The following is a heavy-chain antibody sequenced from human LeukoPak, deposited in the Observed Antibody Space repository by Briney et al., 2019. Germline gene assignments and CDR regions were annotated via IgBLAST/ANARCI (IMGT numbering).Heavy chain of an antibody. D-gene: IGHD2-21*01. V-gene: IGHV5-51*01. J-gene: IGHJ3*02. CDR1: GYSFTNYW. CDR2: IFPGDSDT. CDR3: ARRCGGDCYDAFDI. Sequence: GESLKISCKGSGYSFTNYWIGWVRQMPGKGLEWMGIIFPGDSDTTYSPSFEGQVTISADKSISTAYLQWSSLKASDTAIYYCARRCGGDCYDAFDIWGQGTMVTVSS.